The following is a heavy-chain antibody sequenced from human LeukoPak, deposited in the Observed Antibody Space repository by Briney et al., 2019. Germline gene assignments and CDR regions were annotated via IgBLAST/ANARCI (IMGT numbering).Heavy chain of an antibody. D-gene: IGHD5-24*01. Sequence: GGSLRLSCAASGFTFSSYWMSWVRQAPGKGLECVANIKQDGGEKYYVDSVKGRFTISRDNAKNSLYLQMNSLRPEDTAVYYCAGRGDGNLYYFDHWGQGTLVTASS. J-gene: IGHJ4*02. CDR1: GFTFSSYW. V-gene: IGHV3-7*04. CDR3: AGRGDGNLYYFDH. CDR2: IKQDGGEK.